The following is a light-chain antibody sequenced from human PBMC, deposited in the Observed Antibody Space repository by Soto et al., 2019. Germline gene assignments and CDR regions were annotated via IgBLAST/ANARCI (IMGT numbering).Light chain of an antibody. CDR1: NIGSKS. V-gene: IGLV3-21*04. CDR3: QVWDSSSVV. J-gene: IGLJ2*01. CDR2: YDS. Sequence: SYELTQPPSVSVATGKTARITCGGNNIGSKSVHWYQQKPGQAPVLVIYYDSDRPSGIPERFSGSNSGNTATLTISRVEAGDEADYYCQVWDSSSVVFGGGTKVTVL.